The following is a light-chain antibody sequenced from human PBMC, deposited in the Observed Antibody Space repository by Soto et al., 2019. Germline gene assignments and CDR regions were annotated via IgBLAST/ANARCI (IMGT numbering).Light chain of an antibody. Sequence: EVVLTQSPGTLSLSAGERATLSCSASQNVDSKYLAWYQQKPGQAPRIILFCPSGSATCIPDRFIGSGSGTDLTLPISRLEPEDFAVYYCQQYGSLSWTFGQGTKVDNK. CDR2: CPS. CDR3: QQYGSLSWT. V-gene: IGKV3-20*01. CDR1: QNVDSKY. J-gene: IGKJ1*01.